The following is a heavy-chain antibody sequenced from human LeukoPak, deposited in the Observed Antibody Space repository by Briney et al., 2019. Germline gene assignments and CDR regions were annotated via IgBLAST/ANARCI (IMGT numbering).Heavy chain of an antibody. D-gene: IGHD6-13*01. J-gene: IGHJ4*02. CDR2: LYASGSA. Sequence: GGSLRLSCAASGSTVSSNYMSWVRQAPGKGLEWVSILYASGSAYYADSVKGRFTISRDNSKNTLYLQMNSLRAEDTAVYYCARVIAAAGIDYFDYWGQGTLVTVSS. CDR1: GSTVSSNY. CDR3: ARVIAAAGIDYFDY. V-gene: IGHV3-53*01.